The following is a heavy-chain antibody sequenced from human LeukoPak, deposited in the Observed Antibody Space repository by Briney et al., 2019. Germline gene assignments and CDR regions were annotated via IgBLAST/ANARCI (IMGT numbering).Heavy chain of an antibody. J-gene: IGHJ6*02. CDR3: ARKSIAARRGYYYYYYGMDV. V-gene: IGHV3-7*01. Sequence: PGGFLRLSCAASGFTFSSYWMSWVRQAPGKGLEWVANIKQDGSEKYYVDSVKGRFTISRDNAKNSLYLQMNSLRAEDTAVYYCARKSIAARRGYYYYYYGMDVWGQGTTVTVSS. CDR1: GFTFSSYW. CDR2: IKQDGSEK. D-gene: IGHD6-6*01.